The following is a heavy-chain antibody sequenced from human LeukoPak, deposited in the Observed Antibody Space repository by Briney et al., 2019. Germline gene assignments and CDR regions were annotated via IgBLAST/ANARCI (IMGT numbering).Heavy chain of an antibody. CDR2: IYSGDSDT. D-gene: IGHD3-22*01. V-gene: IGHV5-51*01. Sequence: GESLKISCKGSGYSFSNYWIGWVRQMPGKGPEWMGIIYSGDSDTRYSPSFQGQVTIPADKSISTAYLQWSSLKASDTAMYYCARSIYYDNSGYYYYFDYWGQGTLVTVSS. CDR3: ARSIYYDNSGYYYYFDY. J-gene: IGHJ4*02. CDR1: GYSFSNYW.